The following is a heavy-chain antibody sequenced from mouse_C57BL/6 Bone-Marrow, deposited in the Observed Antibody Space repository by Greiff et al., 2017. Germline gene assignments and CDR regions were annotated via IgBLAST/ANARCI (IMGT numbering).Heavy chain of an antibody. V-gene: IGHV1-81*01. J-gene: IGHJ1*03. CDR3: ARHGNSCYFDF. CDR2: IYPTRGNT. CDR1: GYTFTSYG. D-gene: IGHD2-1*01. Sequence: QVQLKEPGAELARPGASVKLSCKASGYTFTSYGISWVKQRTGQGLEWIGEIYPTRGNTYYNEKFKGKATLTADKSSSTAYMGLRSLPSEDSAVDFCARHGNSCYFDFWGTGTMVTVSS.